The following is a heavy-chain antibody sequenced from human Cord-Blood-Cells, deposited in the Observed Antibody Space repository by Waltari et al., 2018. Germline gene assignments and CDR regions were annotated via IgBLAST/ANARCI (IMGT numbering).Heavy chain of an antibody. CDR3: ARASGYSSSSTNLDY. CDR1: GGSFSGYY. V-gene: IGHV4-34*01. D-gene: IGHD6-6*01. CDR2: INNSGST. J-gene: IGHJ4*02. Sequence: QVQLQQWGAGLLKPSETLSLTCAVYGGSFSGYYWSWIRQPPGKGLEWIGEINNSGSTNYNPSLKSRVTISVDTSKNQFSLKLSSVTAADTAVYYCARASGYSSSSTNLDYWGQGTLVTVSS.